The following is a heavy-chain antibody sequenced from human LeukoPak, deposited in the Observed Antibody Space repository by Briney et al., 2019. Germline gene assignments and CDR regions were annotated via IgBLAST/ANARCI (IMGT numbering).Heavy chain of an antibody. V-gene: IGHV3-48*01. CDR3: AREVGPARRFDY. CDR2: ISGIGTTM. Sequence: GGSLRLSCEASGFTFRSYAMVWVRQAPGKGLEYISYISGIGTTMYHADSVKGRFTISRDNAKNSLYLQMNSLRAEDTAVYYCAREVGPARRFDYWGQGTLVTVSS. CDR1: GFTFRSYA. J-gene: IGHJ4*02.